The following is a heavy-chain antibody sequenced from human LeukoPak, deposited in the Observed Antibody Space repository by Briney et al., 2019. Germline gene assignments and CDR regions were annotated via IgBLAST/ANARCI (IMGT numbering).Heavy chain of an antibody. V-gene: IGHV3-7*03. CDR1: GFTVSSNY. J-gene: IGHJ4*02. CDR3: AREGGLGFDY. Sequence: GGSLRLSCAAYGFTVSSNYMSWVRQAPGKGLEWVANIKQDGSEKYYVDSVKGRFTISRDNAKNSLYLRMNSLRAEDTAVYYCAREGGLGFDYWGQGTLVTVSS. D-gene: IGHD3-16*01. CDR2: IKQDGSEK.